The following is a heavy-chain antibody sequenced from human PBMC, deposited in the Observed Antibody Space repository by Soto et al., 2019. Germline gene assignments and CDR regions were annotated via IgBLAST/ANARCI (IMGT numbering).Heavy chain of an antibody. CDR3: ARDLRYYDSSGYYSGFDY. Sequence: PSETLSLTCTVSGGSISSGGYYWSWIRQHPGKGLEWIGYIYYSGSTYYNPSLKSRVTISVDTSKNQFSLKLSSVTAVDTAVYYCARDLRYYDSSGYYSGFDYWGQGTLVTVSS. CDR1: GGSISSGGYY. CDR2: IYYSGST. V-gene: IGHV4-31*03. J-gene: IGHJ4*02. D-gene: IGHD3-22*01.